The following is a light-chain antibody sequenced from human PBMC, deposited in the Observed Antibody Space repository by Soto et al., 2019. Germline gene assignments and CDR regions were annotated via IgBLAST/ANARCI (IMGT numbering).Light chain of an antibody. J-gene: IGLJ1*01. V-gene: IGLV2-11*01. CDR2: DVS. CDR3: CSHGGSFDV. Sequence: QSALTQPRSVSGSPGQSVTISCTGTSSDVGGYNYVSWYQQHPGKAPKLMIYDVSERPSGVPDRFSGSKSGNTASLTISGLQPEDEADYHCCSHGGSFDVFGPGTKVTVL. CDR1: SSDVGGYNY.